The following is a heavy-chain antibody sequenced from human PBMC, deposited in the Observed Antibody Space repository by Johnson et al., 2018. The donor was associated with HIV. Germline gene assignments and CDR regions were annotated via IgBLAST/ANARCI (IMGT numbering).Heavy chain of an antibody. CDR1: GFTFASSA. V-gene: IGHV3-23*04. CDR3: TTEGDAFDI. J-gene: IGHJ3*02. CDR2: ISGGST. Sequence: VHLVESGGGVVQPGRSLRLSCAASGFTFASSAMSWVRQAPGKGLEWVSAISGGSTYYADSVKGRFTISRDNSKNSVYLQMNSLRTEDAGVYYCTTEGDAFDIWGQGTMVTVSS.